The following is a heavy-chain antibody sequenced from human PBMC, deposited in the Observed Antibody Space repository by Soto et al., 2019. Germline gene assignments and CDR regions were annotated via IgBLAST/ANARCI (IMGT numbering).Heavy chain of an antibody. CDR1: GLTFSSYA. V-gene: IGHV3-23*01. D-gene: IGHD2-15*01. CDR2: ISGSGDGT. CDR3: AKDLVVPATS. J-gene: IGHJ4*02. Sequence: PGGSLRLSCAASGLTFSSYAMSWVRQAPGKGLEWVSSISGSGDGTHYADSVKGRFTISRDNSKNTLYLQMNSLRAEDTAIYYCAKDLVVPATSWGQGTLVTVSS.